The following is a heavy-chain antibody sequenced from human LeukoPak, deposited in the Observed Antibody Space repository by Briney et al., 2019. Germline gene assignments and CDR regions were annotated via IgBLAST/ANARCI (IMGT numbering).Heavy chain of an antibody. CDR3: ARDLRIQLWPTLVDY. V-gene: IGHV1-46*01. Sequence: ASVKVSCKASGYTFTGYYMHWVRQAPGQGLEWMGIINPSGGSTSYAQKFQGRVTMTRDTSTSTVYMELSSLRSEDTAVYYCARDLRIQLWPTLVDYWGQGTLVTVSS. D-gene: IGHD5-18*01. J-gene: IGHJ4*02. CDR2: INPSGGST. CDR1: GYTFTGYY.